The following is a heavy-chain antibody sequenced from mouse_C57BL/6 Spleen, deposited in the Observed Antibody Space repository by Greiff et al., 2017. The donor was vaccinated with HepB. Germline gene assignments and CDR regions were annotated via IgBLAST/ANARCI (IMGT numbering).Heavy chain of an antibody. J-gene: IGHJ4*01. CDR3: ARDGAGGNYYAMDY. V-gene: IGHV5-4*01. D-gene: IGHD1-1*02. CDR2: ISDGGSYT. CDR1: GFTFSSYA. Sequence: EVQLVESGGGLVKPGGSLKLSCAASGFTFSSYAMSWVRQTPEKRLEWVATISDGGSYTYYPDNVKGRFTISRDNAKNNLYLQMDHLKSEDTAMYYCARDGAGGNYYAMDYWGQGTSVTVSS.